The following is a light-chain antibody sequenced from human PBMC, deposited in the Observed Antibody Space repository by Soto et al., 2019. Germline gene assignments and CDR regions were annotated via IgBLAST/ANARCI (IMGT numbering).Light chain of an antibody. V-gene: IGLV2-14*01. J-gene: IGLJ2*01. CDR3: TSYTSSGTRL. CDR1: SSDGGGYNY. CDR2: EVS. Sequence: QSALTQPASVSGSPGQSITISCTGTSSDGGGYNYVSWYQQHPGKAPKLMIYEVSNRPSGVSNRFSGSKSGNTASLTISGLQAEDEADYYCTSYTSSGTRLFGGGTKLTVL.